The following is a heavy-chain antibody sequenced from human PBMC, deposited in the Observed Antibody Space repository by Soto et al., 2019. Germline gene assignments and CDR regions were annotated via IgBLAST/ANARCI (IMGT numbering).Heavy chain of an antibody. D-gene: IGHD6-19*01. J-gene: IGHJ4*02. Sequence: SGTLTLTCTVSGGSIIGYYWTWIRQPPGKGLEWIGYIFYSGVTNYNPSLKSRVTLSVDTSKNQFSLKLRSVTAADTAVYYCARVGSSGWSPDYWGRGTLVTVS. CDR1: GGSIIGYY. CDR2: IFYSGVT. CDR3: ARVGSSGWSPDY. V-gene: IGHV4-59*01.